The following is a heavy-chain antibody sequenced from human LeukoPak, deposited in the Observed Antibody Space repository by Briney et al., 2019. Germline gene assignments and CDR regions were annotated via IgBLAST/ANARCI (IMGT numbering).Heavy chain of an antibody. CDR1: GGSLSSYY. J-gene: IGHJ4*02. V-gene: IGHV4-59*08. CDR2: IYYSGST. CDR3: ARLNYYYGSSGFDY. D-gene: IGHD3-10*01. Sequence: SETLSLTCTDSGGSLSSYYWSWLRQPPGKGLEWIGYIYYSGSTNYNPSLKSRVTISVDSSKNQFSLKLSSVTAADTAVYYCARLNYYYGSSGFDYWGQGTLVTVSS.